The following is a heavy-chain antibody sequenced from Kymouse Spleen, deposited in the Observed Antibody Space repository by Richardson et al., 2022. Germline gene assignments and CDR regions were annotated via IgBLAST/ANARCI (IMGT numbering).Heavy chain of an antibody. CDR1: GGSFSGYY. D-gene: IGHD2-2*02. CDR2: INHSGST. Sequence: QVQLQQWGAGLLKPSETLSLTCAVYGGSFSGYYWSWIRQPPGKGLEWIGEINHSGSTNYNPSLKSRVTISVDTSKNQFSLKLSSVTAADTAVYYCAGRGYCSSTSCPPFDYWGQGTLVTVSS. CDR3: AGRGYCSSTSCPPFDY. J-gene: IGHJ4*02. V-gene: IGHV4-34*01.